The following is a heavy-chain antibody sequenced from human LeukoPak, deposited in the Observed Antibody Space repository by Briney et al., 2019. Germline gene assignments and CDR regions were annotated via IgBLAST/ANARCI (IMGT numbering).Heavy chain of an antibody. CDR2: VYYSGET. D-gene: IGHD4-23*01. V-gene: IGHV4-39*01. Sequence: PSETLSLTCTVSGASISSSGYSWGWIRQPPGKGLEWIGGVYYSGETHYNPSLKSRVTISVDVSKNQFSLKLSSVTAADTAVYYCAKTGYGGNPFDSWGQGTQVTVSS. CDR3: AKTGYGGNPFDS. J-gene: IGHJ4*02. CDR1: GASISSSGYS.